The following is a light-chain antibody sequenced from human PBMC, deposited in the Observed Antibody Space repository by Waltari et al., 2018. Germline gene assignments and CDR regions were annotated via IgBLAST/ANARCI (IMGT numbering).Light chain of an antibody. Sequence: DIQMTQSPSSVSASVGDKVTITCRASQGINSCLAWYQQKPGKAPKLLIYDTSSLQTGVPSRFSGSESGTDFTLTISSLQPEDFATYYCQQANRFPLTFGGGTKVELK. CDR1: QGINSC. V-gene: IGKV1-12*01. J-gene: IGKJ4*01. CDR3: QQANRFPLT. CDR2: DTS.